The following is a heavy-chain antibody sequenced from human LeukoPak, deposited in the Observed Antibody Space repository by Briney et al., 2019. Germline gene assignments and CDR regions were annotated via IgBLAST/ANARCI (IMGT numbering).Heavy chain of an antibody. J-gene: IGHJ6*03. CDR3: ARDLGPGQYYYYYIDV. V-gene: IGHV3-7*01. Sequence: GGSLRLSCAASEFTFSSYWMSWVRQAPGKGLEWVSNIKQDGSEKYYVDSVKGRFTISRDNAKNSLYLQMNSLRAEDTAVYYCARDLGPGQYYYYYIDVWGKGTTVTVSS. CDR1: EFTFSSYW. CDR2: IKQDGSEK.